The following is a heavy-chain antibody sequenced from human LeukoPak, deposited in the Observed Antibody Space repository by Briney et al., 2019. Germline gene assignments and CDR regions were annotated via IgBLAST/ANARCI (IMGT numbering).Heavy chain of an antibody. V-gene: IGHV3-33*01. D-gene: IGHD4-17*01. Sequence: PGGSLRLSCAASGFTFSSFGMHWVRQAPGKGLEWVALLWYDGSNKYYADSVKGRFTISRDNAKNSLYLQMSSLRAEDTAVYYCAREVDYVFDFRGQGTLVTVSS. CDR1: GFTFSSFG. CDR3: AREVDYVFDF. CDR2: LWYDGSNK. J-gene: IGHJ4*02.